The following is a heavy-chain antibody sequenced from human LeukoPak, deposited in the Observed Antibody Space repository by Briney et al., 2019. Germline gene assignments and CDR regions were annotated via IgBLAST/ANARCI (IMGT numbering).Heavy chain of an antibody. D-gene: IGHD1-26*01. CDR3: ARDIHEEGWELLDY. CDR1: GYTFTSYY. J-gene: IGHJ4*02. Sequence: GAPVKVPCKASGYTFTSYYMHWVRQAPGQGLEWMGLINPSGGGTSYAQKFQGRVTMTRDTSTSTVYMELSSLRSEDTAVYYCARDIHEEGWELLDYWGQGTLVTVSS. V-gene: IGHV1-46*01. CDR2: INPSGGGT.